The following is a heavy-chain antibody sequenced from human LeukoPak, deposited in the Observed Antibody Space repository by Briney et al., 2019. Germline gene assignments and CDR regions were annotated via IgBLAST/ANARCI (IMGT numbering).Heavy chain of an antibody. Sequence: GGSLRLSCAASGFTFSSYAMHWVRQAPGKGLEWVAVISYDGSNKYYADSVKGRFTISRDNSKNTLYLQMNSLRAEDTAVYYCARGNRGRGAGYCSSTSCYRGSWFDPWGQGTLVTVSS. CDR2: ISYDGSNK. D-gene: IGHD2-2*03. CDR3: ARGNRGRGAGYCSSTSCYRGSWFDP. V-gene: IGHV3-30-3*01. CDR1: GFTFSSYA. J-gene: IGHJ5*02.